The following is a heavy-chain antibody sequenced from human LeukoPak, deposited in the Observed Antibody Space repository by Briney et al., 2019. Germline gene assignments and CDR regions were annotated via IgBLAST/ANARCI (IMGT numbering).Heavy chain of an antibody. J-gene: IGHJ4*02. CDR1: GESFSGYH. CDR3: ARQYCSATSCYFDY. CDR2: INHSGST. D-gene: IGHD2-2*01. Sequence: PSETLSLTCAVYGESFSGYHWSWIRQPPGKGLEWIGEINHSGSTNHNPSLKSRVTISVHTSKNQFSLKVNSVTAADTTVYYCARQYCSATSCYFDYWGQGTLVTASS. V-gene: IGHV4-34*01.